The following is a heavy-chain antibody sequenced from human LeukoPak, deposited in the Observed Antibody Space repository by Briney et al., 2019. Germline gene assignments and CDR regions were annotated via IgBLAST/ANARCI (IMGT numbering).Heavy chain of an antibody. D-gene: IGHD1-26*01. V-gene: IGHV1-69*04. CDR3: AREMSGSYSFDY. Sequence: SVKVSCKASGGTFSSYAISWVRQAPGQGLEWMGRIIPILGIANYAQKFQGRVTITADKSTSTAYMELSSLRSEDTAVYYCAREMSGSYSFDYWGQGTLVTVSS. J-gene: IGHJ4*02. CDR1: GGTFSSYA. CDR2: IIPILGIA.